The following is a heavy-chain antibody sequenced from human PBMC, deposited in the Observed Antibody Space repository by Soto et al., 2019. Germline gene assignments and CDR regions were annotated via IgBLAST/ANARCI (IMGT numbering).Heavy chain of an antibody. CDR3: SKYRGDVQPGVLFAY. D-gene: IGHD2-8*01. J-gene: IGHJ4*01. CDR2: IWYDGSNK. Sequence: GGSLRLSCAASGFTFSSYGMHWVRQAPGKGLEWVAVIWYDGSNKYYADSVKGRFTISRDNSKNTLYLQMNSLRAEDTAVYYCSKYRGDVQPGVLFAYRGRGALVPAPQ. V-gene: IGHV3-33*06. CDR1: GFTFSSYG.